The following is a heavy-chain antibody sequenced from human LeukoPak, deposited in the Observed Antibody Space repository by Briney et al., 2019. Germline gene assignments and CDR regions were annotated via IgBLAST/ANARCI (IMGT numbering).Heavy chain of an antibody. CDR2: IIHSGST. V-gene: IGHV4-34*12. J-gene: IGHJ6*02. Sequence: SETLSLTCAVSGGSFSGYYWSWIRQPPGKGLEWIGEIIHSGSTNYNSSLKSRVTISVDTSKNQFSLKLSSVTAADTAVYYCARLGWYYPYYYYYGMDVWGQGTTVTVSS. CDR1: GGSFSGYY. CDR3: ARLGWYYPYYYYYGMDV. D-gene: IGHD6-19*01.